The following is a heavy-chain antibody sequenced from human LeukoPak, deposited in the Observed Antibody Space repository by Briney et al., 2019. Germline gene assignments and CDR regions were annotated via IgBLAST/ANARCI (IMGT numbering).Heavy chain of an antibody. D-gene: IGHD6-13*01. J-gene: IGHJ6*03. V-gene: IGHV1-69*13. CDR1: GGTFGSFA. CDR3: ARDVRVKQQLTIRGSVYFYYMDV. CDR2: IIPIFGTA. Sequence: GASVKVSCKASGGTFGSFALSWVRQAPGQGLEWMGGIIPIFGTANYAQKFQGRVTIYSDASTSTDYMELSSLRSEDTAVYYCARDVRVKQQLTIRGSVYFYYMDVWGNGTTVIVSS.